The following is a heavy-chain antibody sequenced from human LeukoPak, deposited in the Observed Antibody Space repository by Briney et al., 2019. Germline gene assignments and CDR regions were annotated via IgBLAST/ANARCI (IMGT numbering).Heavy chain of an antibody. CDR2: IDSGSTST. V-gene: IGHV3-11*06. D-gene: IGHD6-19*01. J-gene: IGHJ4*02. CDR1: GFIFTDYY. CDR3: ARGRLSSGWYDD. Sequence: GGSPRLSCAASGFIFTDYYMSWVRQAPGKGLEWVSFIDSGSTSTKYADSVKGRFSISRDNAKNTLYLHMNSLRAEDTAVYYCARGRLSSGWYDDWGQGTLVTVSS.